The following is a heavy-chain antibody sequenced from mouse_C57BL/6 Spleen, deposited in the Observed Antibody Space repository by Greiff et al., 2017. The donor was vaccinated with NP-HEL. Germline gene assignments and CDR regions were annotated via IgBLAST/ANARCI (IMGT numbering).Heavy chain of an antibody. V-gene: IGHV1-64*01. CDR2: IHPNSGST. Sequence: QVKLQQPGAELVKPGASVKLSCKASGYTFTSYWMHWVKQRPGQGLEWIGMIHPNSGSTNSNQKFKSTATLTVDKSSSTAYMPLSSLTSADSAVYYGAINSMVYAMDYWGQGTSVTVAA. J-gene: IGHJ4*01. D-gene: IGHD1-1*02. CDR3: AINSMVYAMDY. CDR1: GYTFTSYW.